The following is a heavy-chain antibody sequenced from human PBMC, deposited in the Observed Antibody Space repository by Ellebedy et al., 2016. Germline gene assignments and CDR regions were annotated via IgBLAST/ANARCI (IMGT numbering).Heavy chain of an antibody. CDR1: GGSVSSDY. V-gene: IGHV4-59*02. Sequence: SETLSLTCNVSGGSVSSDYWNWIRRPPGKGLEWIGYVFHTGATLWNPSLKSRVTMSVDTSKSQFSLRLTSVTAADTAVYYCARRYCSGGSCPFDYWGQGTLVTVSS. CDR2: VFHTGAT. J-gene: IGHJ4*02. CDR3: ARRYCSGGSCPFDY. D-gene: IGHD2-15*01.